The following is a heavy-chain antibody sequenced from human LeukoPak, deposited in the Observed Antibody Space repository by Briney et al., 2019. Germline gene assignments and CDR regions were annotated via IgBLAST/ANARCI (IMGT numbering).Heavy chain of an antibody. CDR3: AKGLNYYDSSGYPH. V-gene: IGHV3-53*05. CDR1: GFTVSSNY. CDR2: IYSGGST. Sequence: GGSLRLSCAASGFTVSSNYMSWVRQAPGKGLEWVSVIYSGGSTYYADSVKGRFTISRDNSKTTLYLQMNSLRAEDTAVYYCAKGLNYYDSSGYPHWGQGTLVTVSS. J-gene: IGHJ4*02. D-gene: IGHD3-22*01.